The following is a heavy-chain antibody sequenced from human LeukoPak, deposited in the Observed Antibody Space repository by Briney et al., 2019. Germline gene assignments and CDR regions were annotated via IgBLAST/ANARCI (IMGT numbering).Heavy chain of an antibody. Sequence: GGSLRLSCAASGLPFRNYWMSWVRQAPGKGLEWVANIKQDGSDKFYVDSVNGRFTISRDNAKNSLYLQMNTLRAEDTAIYYCATFSGAHHKTFDSWGQGTLVTVSS. D-gene: IGHD1-14*01. V-gene: IGHV3-7*01. CDR3: ATFSGAHHKTFDS. CDR2: IKQDGSDK. CDR1: GLPFRNYW. J-gene: IGHJ4*02.